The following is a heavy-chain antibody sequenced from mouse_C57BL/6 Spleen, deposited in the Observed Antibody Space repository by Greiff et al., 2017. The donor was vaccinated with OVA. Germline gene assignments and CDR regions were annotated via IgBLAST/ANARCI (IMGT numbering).Heavy chain of an antibody. CDR1: GYSITSGYY. CDR2: ISYDGSN. V-gene: IGHV3-6*01. Sequence: EVKLQESGPGLVKPSQSLSLTCSVTGYSITSGYYWNWIRQFPGNKLEWMGYISYDGSNNYNPSLKNRISITRDTSKNQFFLKLNSVTTEDTATYYCASYYSNYAWYFDVWGTGTTVTVSS. J-gene: IGHJ1*03. D-gene: IGHD2-5*01. CDR3: ASYYSNYAWYFDV.